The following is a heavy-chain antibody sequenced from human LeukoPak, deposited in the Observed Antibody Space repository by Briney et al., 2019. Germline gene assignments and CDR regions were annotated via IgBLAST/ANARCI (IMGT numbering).Heavy chain of an antibody. D-gene: IGHD6-13*01. CDR3: ARGTGGAAAADFDP. V-gene: IGHV4-31*03. CDR2: IDYSGST. CDR1: GGSISTGGYY. J-gene: IGHJ5*02. Sequence: PSETLSLTCTVSGGSISTGGYYWSWIRQPPGKGLEWIGYIDYSGSTYYNPSLRSRATISVDTSKNHFSLKLTSVTAADTAVYYCARGTGGAAAADFDPWGQGTLVTVSS.